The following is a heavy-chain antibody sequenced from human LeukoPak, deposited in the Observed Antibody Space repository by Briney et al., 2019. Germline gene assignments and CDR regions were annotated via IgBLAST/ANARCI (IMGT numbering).Heavy chain of an antibody. V-gene: IGHV3-11*01. CDR3: ARAVNYYYDSSGYYSP. J-gene: IGHJ5*02. D-gene: IGHD3-22*01. Sequence: GGSLRLSCAASGFTFSEYYMSWIRQAPGKGLEWVSYISSSGSTIYYADSVKGRFTISRDNAKNSLYLQMNSLRAEDTAVYYCARAVNYYYDSSGYYSPWGQGTLVTVSS. CDR2: ISSSGSTI. CDR1: GFTFSEYY.